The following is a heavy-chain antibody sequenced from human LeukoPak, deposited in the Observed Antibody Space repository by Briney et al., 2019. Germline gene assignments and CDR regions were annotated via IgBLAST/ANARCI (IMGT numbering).Heavy chain of an antibody. CDR3: ARDDPRAAFDI. Sequence: SETLSLTCTVSGGSISSYYWSWIRQPPGKGLEWIGYIYYSGSTNYNPSLKSRVTISVDTSKNQFSLKLSSVTAADTAVYYCARDDPRAAFDIWGQGTMVTVSS. J-gene: IGHJ3*02. V-gene: IGHV4-59*12. CDR2: IYYSGST. CDR1: GGSISSYY.